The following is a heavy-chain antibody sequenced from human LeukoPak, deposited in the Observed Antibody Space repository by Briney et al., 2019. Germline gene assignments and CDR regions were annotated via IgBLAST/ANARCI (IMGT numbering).Heavy chain of an antibody. J-gene: IGHJ4*02. V-gene: IGHV3-30*02. Sequence: GGSLRLSCAASGFTFSSYGMHWVRQAPGKGLEWVAFIRYDGSNKYYADSVKGRFTISRDNPKNTLYLQMNSLRAEDTAVYYCAKGIIEVVVPAAISYWGQGTLVTVSS. D-gene: IGHD2-2*02. CDR1: GFTFSSYG. CDR3: AKGIIEVVVPAAISY. CDR2: IRYDGSNK.